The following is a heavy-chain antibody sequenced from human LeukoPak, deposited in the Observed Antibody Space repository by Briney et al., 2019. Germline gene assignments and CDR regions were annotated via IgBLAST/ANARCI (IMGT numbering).Heavy chain of an antibody. J-gene: IGHJ4*02. D-gene: IGHD3-22*01. Sequence: ASVKVSCKASGYTFTRYGISWVRQAPGQGLEWMGWISAYNGNTNYAQKLQGRVTMTTDTSTSTAYMELRSLRSDDTAVYYCARDGANSYYYDSSGYSTGEIDYWGQGTLVTVSS. CDR1: GYTFTRYG. V-gene: IGHV1-18*01. CDR2: ISAYNGNT. CDR3: ARDGANSYYYDSSGYSTGEIDY.